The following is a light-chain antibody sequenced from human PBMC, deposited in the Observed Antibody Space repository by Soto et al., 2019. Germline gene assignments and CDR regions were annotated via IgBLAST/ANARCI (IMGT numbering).Light chain of an antibody. CDR1: SSNIGSNT. CDR3: AAWDDTLNGLYV. CDR2: SNN. J-gene: IGLJ1*01. Sequence: QSALTQPPSASGTPGQRVTISCPGSSSNIGSNTVSWYQHLPGTAPKLLIYSNNQRPSGVPDRFSGSKSGTSASLAISGLQSEDEADYYCAAWDDTLNGLYVFGTGTKVTVL. V-gene: IGLV1-44*01.